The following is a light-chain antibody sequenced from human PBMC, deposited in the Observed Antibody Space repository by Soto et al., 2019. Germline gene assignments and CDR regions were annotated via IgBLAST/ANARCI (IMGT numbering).Light chain of an antibody. V-gene: IGLV2-14*01. CDR2: DVR. Sequence: QSALTQPASVSGSPGQSITISCTGTSSDVGGYNYVSWYQQHPGNAPKLMIYDVRNRPSGVSNRFSGSKAGNTASLTISGLQAEDAADYYCSSYTSSSTLVFGGGTKVTVL. CDR1: SSDVGGYNY. CDR3: SSYTSSSTLV. J-gene: IGLJ2*01.